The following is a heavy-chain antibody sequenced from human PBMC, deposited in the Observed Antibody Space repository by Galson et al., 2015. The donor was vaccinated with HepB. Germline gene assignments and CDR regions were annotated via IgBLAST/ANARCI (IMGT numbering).Heavy chain of an antibody. CDR3: ASLDYGGNRGGFDY. Sequence: SLRLSCAASGFTFSSYAMHWVRQAPGKGLEWVAVISYDGSNKYYADSVKGRFTISRDNSKNTLYLQMNSLRAEDTAVYYCASLDYGGNRGGFDYWGQGTLVTVSS. CDR2: ISYDGSNK. D-gene: IGHD4-23*01. CDR1: GFTFSSYA. V-gene: IGHV3-30-3*01. J-gene: IGHJ4*02.